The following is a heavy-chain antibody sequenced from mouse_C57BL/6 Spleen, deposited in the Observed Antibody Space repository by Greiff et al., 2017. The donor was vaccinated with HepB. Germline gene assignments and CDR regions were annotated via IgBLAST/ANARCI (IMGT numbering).Heavy chain of an antibody. J-gene: IGHJ1*03. CDR2: IDPSDSET. CDR3: ARDYYGGGRYFDV. CDR1: GYTFTSYW. Sequence: QVHVKQPGAELVRPGSSVKLSCKASGYTFTSYWMHWVKQRPIQGLEWIGNIDPSDSETHYNQKFKDKATLTVDKSSSTAYMQLSSLTSEDSAVYYCARDYYGGGRYFDVWGTGTTVTVSS. D-gene: IGHD1-1*02. V-gene: IGHV1-52*01.